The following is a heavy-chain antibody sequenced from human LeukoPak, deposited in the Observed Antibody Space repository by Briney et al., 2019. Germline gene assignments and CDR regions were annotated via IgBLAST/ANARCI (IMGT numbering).Heavy chain of an antibody. D-gene: IGHD1-1*01. CDR2: IIPILGIA. Sequence: ASVKVSCKASGGTFSSYAISWVRQAPGQGLEWMGRIIPILGIANYAQKFQGRVTITADKSTSTAYMELSSLRSEDTAVYYCAREEGERWFDPWGQGTLVTVSS. J-gene: IGHJ5*02. CDR1: GGTFSSYA. CDR3: AREEGERWFDP. V-gene: IGHV1-69*04.